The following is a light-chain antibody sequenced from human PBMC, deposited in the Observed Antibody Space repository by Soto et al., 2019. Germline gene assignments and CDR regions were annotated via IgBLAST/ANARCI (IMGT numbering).Light chain of an antibody. J-gene: IGKJ4*01. CDR3: QQYNNWPHT. Sequence: ETVMTQSPATLSVSPGEGATLSCRASQSVSSNLAWYQQKPGQTPRLLVYGASIRATGMSARFSGSGPGTEFTLTISSLQSEDFALYYCQQYNNWPHTFGGGTRVEIK. CDR2: GAS. V-gene: IGKV3-15*01. CDR1: QSVSSN.